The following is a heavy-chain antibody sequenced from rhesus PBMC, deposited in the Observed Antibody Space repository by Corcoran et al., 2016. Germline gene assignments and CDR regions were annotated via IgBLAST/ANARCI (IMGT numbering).Heavy chain of an antibody. V-gene: IGHV4-169*02. Sequence: QLQLQESCPGLVKPSETLSVTCAVSGGSISSSYWSWIRQAPGKGLVGIGYIYGSGSSTNYNPSLKIRLTLLVDTSKNQLSLKLSSVTAADTAVYYCASYWGDYLGYWGQGVLVTVSS. J-gene: IGHJ4*01. CDR3: ASYWGDYLGY. D-gene: IGHD3-34*01. CDR1: GGSISSSY. CDR2: IYGSGSST.